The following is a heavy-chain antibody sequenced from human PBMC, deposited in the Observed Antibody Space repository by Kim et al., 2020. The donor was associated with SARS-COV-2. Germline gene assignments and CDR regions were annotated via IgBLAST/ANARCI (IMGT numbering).Heavy chain of an antibody. J-gene: IGHJ4*02. CDR3: VRSIDY. V-gene: IGHV3-7*03. CDR2: GGSAK. Sequence: GGSAKFYADSVKGRFTISRDNAKSSLFLQMSSLRAEDTAMYFCVRSIDYWGQGTLVTVSS.